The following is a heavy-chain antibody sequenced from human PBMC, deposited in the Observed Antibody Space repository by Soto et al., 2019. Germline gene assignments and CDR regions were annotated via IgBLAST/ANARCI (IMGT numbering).Heavy chain of an antibody. Sequence: SETLSLTCTVSGGSINNFYLNWIRQPPGKGLEWIAYIHYSGSTNYNPSLKSRVNMSIDTSKNVFSLSLNYVTSADTAVYYCARGGFYGAFDYWGQGTLVTVSS. CDR1: GGSINNFY. CDR2: IHYSGST. D-gene: IGHD3-10*01. V-gene: IGHV4-59*01. J-gene: IGHJ4*02. CDR3: ARGGFYGAFDY.